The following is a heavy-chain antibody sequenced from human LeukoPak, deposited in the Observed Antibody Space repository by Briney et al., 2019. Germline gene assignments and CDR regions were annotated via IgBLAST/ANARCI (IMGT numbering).Heavy chain of an antibody. J-gene: IGHJ4*02. CDR3: ARVQEGLVDY. CDR2: IYYSGST. CDR1: GGSISSSSYY. V-gene: IGHV4-39*07. Sequence: PSETLSLTCTVSGGSISSSSYYWGWIRQPPGKGLEWIGSIYYSGSTYYNPSLKSRVTISVDTSKNQFSLKLSSVTAADTAVYYCARVQEGLVDYWGQGTLVTVSS. D-gene: IGHD3-16*01.